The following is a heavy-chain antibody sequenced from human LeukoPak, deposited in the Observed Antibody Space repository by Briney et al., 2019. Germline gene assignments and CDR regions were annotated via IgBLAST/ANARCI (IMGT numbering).Heavy chain of an antibody. CDR3: ATVRFYDFWNY. V-gene: IGHV1-2*06. Sequence: ASVTVSCKASGYTFTGYYMHWVRQAPGQGLEWMGRINPNSGGTSYAQKFQGRVTMTRDTSISTAYMELSRLRSDDTAVYYCATVRFYDFWNYWGQGTLVTVSS. J-gene: IGHJ4*02. D-gene: IGHD3-3*01. CDR1: GYTFTGYY. CDR2: INPNSGGT.